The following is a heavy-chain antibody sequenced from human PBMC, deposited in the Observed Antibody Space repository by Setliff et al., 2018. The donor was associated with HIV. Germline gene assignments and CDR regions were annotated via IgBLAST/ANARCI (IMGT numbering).Heavy chain of an antibody. D-gene: IGHD3-3*01. V-gene: IGHV3-74*01. Sequence: GGSLRLSCAASGFTFSSHWMSWIRQAPGKGLVWVSRITNDGTTTTYADSVKGRFTISRDNAKNTLYLQMNSLRAEDTAVYYCARVRLYNTALDYWGKGTTVTVSS. CDR1: GFTFSSHW. CDR2: ITNDGTTT. J-gene: IGHJ6*04. CDR3: ARVRLYNTALDY.